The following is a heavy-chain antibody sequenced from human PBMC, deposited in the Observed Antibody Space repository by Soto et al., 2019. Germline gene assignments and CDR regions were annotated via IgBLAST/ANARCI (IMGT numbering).Heavy chain of an antibody. J-gene: IGHJ5*02. V-gene: IGHV1-18*01. CDR3: ARVVPGAEVWFGP. CDR2: ISLYSDGT. Sequence: ASVKVSCKASVYTFSNYGITWVRQAPGQPLEWLGWISLYSDGTNYAQKFQGRVSMTTDTSTTTAYMELRSLRSDDTAVYYCARVVPGAEVWFGPWGQGTLVTVSS. D-gene: IGHD2-2*01. CDR1: VYTFSNYG.